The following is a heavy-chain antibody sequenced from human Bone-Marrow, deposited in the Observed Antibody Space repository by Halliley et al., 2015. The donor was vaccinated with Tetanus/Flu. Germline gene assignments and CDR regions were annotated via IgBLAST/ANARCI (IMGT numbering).Heavy chain of an antibody. V-gene: IGHV3-23*01. D-gene: IGHD3-3*01. CDR2: SGSGVNT. J-gene: IGHJ5*02. CDR3: VRDQRNDFWRGHATFDL. Sequence: SGSGVNTCYADSVKGRFTISRDTSKNTLYLQMNSLRAEDTAVYYCVRDQRNDFWRGHATFDLWGQGTRVTVSS.